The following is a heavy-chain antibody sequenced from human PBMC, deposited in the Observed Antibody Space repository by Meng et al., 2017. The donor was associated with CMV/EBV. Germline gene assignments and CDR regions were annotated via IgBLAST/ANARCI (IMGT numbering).Heavy chain of an antibody. D-gene: IGHD1-1*01. CDR1: GVSIRPHY. V-gene: IGHV4-59*11. CDR3: AERGGGY. Sequence: VPLPQSGPVLLNPWVTLSPTCRVYGVSIRPHYWSWVRQHPGKGLEWIASIHYTGLADYSPSLKSRLTISVDTSDSQLSLKLSSVTPADTAMYYCAERGGGYWGQGILVTVSS. CDR2: IHYTGLA. J-gene: IGHJ4*02.